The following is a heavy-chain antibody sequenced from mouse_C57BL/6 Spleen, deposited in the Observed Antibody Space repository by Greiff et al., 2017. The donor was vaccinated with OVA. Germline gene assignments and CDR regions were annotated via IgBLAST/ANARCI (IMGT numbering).Heavy chain of an antibody. CDR2: IRSKSNNYAT. V-gene: IGHV10-1*01. Sequence: EVKLLESGGGLVQPKGSLKLSCAASGFSFNTYAMNWVRQAPGKGLEWVARIRSKSNNYATYYADSVKDRFTISRDDSESMLYLQMNNLKTEDTAMYYCVRQGGVTTPYFDYWGQGTTLTVSS. CDR3: VRQGGVTTPYFDY. J-gene: IGHJ2*01. CDR1: GFSFNTYA. D-gene: IGHD2-5*01.